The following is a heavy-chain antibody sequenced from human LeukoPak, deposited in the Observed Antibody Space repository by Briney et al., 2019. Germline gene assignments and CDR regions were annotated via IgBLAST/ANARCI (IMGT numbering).Heavy chain of an antibody. D-gene: IGHD3-22*01. CDR2: IYPGDSDI. V-gene: IGHV5-51*01. CDR1: GYNFNTYW. J-gene: IGHJ4*02. Sequence: GESLKSSCKTSGYNFNTYWIGWVRQKPGKGLEWMGIIYPGDSDIRYSTSFQGQVTISADKSISTAYLQWSSLKASDTAMYYCARLGSGYFLIDYWGQGTLVTVSS. CDR3: ARLGSGYFLIDY.